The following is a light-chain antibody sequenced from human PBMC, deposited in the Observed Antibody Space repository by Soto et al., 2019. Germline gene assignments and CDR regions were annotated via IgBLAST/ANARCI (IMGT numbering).Light chain of an antibody. V-gene: IGKV3-20*01. CDR2: DAS. CDR3: QQYGYSPIT. CDR1: QSFGGNY. J-gene: IGKJ5*01. Sequence: EIVLSQSPGALSLSPGERASLSCRASQSFGGNYLAWYQQKPGQAPRLLIYDASSRATGIPDRFSGSGFGTDFTLTISRLEPEDFAVYYCQQYGYSPITFGQGTRLEIK.